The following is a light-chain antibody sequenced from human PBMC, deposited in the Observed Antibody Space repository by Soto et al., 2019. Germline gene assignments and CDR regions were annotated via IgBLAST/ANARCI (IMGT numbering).Light chain of an antibody. CDR1: SSNIGYNY. CDR3: GTWDSSLSAGV. Sequence: QSALTQPPSVSAAPGQKVTISSAGGSSNIGYNYVSWYQQLPGTAPKLLIYDNNKRPSRIPDRFSGSKSGTSATLGITGLQTWDEANYYCGTWDSSLSAGVFGGGTKVTVL. CDR2: DNN. V-gene: IGLV1-51*01. J-gene: IGLJ2*01.